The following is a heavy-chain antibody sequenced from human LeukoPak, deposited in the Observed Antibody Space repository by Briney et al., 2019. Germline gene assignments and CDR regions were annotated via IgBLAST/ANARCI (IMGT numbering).Heavy chain of an antibody. V-gene: IGHV6-1*01. J-gene: IGHJ4*02. CDR3: ARGGIGHTVAVFDL. D-gene: IGHD6-19*01. CDR1: GDSVSRNTAS. CDR2: TYYRSKWYI. Sequence: SQTLSLTCAISGDSVSRNTASWNWIRQSPSRGLEWLGRTYYRSKWYIDYAVSVKSRTTINPDTSDNHLSLQLNSVIPEDTAVYYCARGGIGHTVAVFDLWGQGIQVTVSS.